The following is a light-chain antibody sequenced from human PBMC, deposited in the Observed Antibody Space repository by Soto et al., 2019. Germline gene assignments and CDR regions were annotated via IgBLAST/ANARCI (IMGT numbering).Light chain of an antibody. Sequence: EIVLTQSPGTLSLSPGERATLSCRASQSVSYYLAWYQQKPGQAPRLLIYDASSRATGVPDRFSGSGSETDFTLTISRLEPEDFAVYYCQQYGSSLTFGGGTKVEIK. CDR3: QQYGSSLT. CDR1: QSVSYY. V-gene: IGKV3-20*01. J-gene: IGKJ4*01. CDR2: DAS.